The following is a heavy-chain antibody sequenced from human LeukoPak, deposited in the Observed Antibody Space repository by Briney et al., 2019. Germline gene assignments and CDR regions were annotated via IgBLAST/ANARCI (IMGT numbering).Heavy chain of an antibody. J-gene: IGHJ4*02. CDR3: AVATIKDYFDY. D-gene: IGHD5-24*01. CDR2: ISSSGSTI. Sequence: GGSLRLSCAASGLTFSSYEMNWVRQAPGKGLEWVSYISSSGSTIYYADSVKGRFTISRDNAKNSLYLQMNSLRAEDTAVYYCAVATIKDYFDYWGQGTLVTVSS. CDR1: GLTFSSYE. V-gene: IGHV3-48*03.